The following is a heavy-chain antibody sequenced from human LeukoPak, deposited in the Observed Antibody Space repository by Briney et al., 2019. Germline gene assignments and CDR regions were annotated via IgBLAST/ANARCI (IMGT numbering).Heavy chain of an antibody. CDR3: ARGGSSGEWFSHLDY. Sequence: ASVKVSCKASGYTFTGYYMHWVRQAPGQGLEWLGWINPNSGGTNYAQKFQGRVTMTRDTSISTAYMELSRLRSDDTAVCYCARGGSSGEWFSHLDYWGQGTLVTVSS. D-gene: IGHD3-3*01. J-gene: IGHJ4*02. CDR1: GYTFTGYY. CDR2: INPNSGGT. V-gene: IGHV1-2*02.